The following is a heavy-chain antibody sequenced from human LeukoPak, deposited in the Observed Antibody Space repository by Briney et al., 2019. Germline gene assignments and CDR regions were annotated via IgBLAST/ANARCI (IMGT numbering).Heavy chain of an antibody. D-gene: IGHD3-22*01. CDR3: ARRSGYSSSEDY. J-gene: IGHJ4*02. CDR2: IYYSGST. Sequence: SETLSLTCTVCGGSISSYYWSLIRQPPGKGLEWIGYIYYSGSTNYNPSLKSRVTISVDTSKNQFSLKLSSVTAADTAVYYCARRSGYSSSEDYWGQGILVTVSS. V-gene: IGHV4-59*08. CDR1: GGSISSYY.